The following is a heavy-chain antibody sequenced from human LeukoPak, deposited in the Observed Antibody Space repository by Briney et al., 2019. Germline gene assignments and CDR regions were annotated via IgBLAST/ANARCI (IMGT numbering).Heavy chain of an antibody. CDR1: GFTFSSYA. V-gene: IGHV3-23*01. D-gene: IGHD3-10*01. CDR2: ISGNGGST. J-gene: IGHJ4*02. CDR3: AKAYPLLWFGELWLAY. Sequence: GGSLRLSCAASGFTFSSYAMSWVRQAPGKGLEWVSRISGNGGSTYYADAVKDRVTISRDNSKNTRDLQMDSLRAEHTAVYYCAKAYPLLWFGELWLAYWGQGTLVTVSS.